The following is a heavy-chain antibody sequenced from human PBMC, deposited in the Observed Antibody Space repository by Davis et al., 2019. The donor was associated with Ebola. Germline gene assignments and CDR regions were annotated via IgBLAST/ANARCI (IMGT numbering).Heavy chain of an antibody. CDR3: AREDLIVVVPAALDYYYYYGMDV. CDR1: GYTFSGHY. Sequence: ASVKVSCKASGYTFSGHYIHWVRQAPGQGLEWMGIINPSGGSTSYAQKFQGRVTMTRDTSTSTVYMELSSLRSEDTAVYYCAREDLIVVVPAALDYYYYYGMDVWGQGTTVTVSS. CDR2: INPSGGST. J-gene: IGHJ6*02. D-gene: IGHD2-2*01. V-gene: IGHV1-46*01.